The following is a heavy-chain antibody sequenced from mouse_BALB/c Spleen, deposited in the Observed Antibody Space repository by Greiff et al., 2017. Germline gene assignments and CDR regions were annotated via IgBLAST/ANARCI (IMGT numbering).Heavy chain of an antibody. V-gene: IGHV2-2*02. J-gene: IGHJ3*01. Sequence: QVHVKQSGPGLVQPSQSLSITCTVSGFSLTSYGVHWVRQSPGKGLEWLGVIWSGGSTDYNAAFISRLSISKDNSKSQVFFKMNSLQANDTAIYYCARNWYDYDGIAWFAYWGQGTLVTVSA. CDR2: IWSGGST. CDR1: GFSLTSYG. D-gene: IGHD2-4*01. CDR3: ARNWYDYDGIAWFAY.